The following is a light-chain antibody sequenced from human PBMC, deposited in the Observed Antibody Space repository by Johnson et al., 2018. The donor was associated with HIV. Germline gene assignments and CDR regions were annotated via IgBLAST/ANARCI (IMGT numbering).Light chain of an antibody. Sequence: QSVLTQPPSMSAAPGQKVTISCSTSSSNIGNNYVSWYQQLPGTAPKLLIYENNKRPSGIPDRFSGSKSGPSATLGITGLQTGDEADYYCGTWDSSLSAYVFGTGTKVTVL. V-gene: IGLV1-51*02. CDR1: SSNIGNNY. CDR2: ENN. J-gene: IGLJ1*01. CDR3: GTWDSSLSAYV.